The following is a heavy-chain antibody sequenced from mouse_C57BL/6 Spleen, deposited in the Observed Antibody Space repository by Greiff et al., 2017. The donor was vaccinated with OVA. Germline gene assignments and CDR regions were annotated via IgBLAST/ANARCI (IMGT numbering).Heavy chain of an antibody. D-gene: IGHD1-1*01. CDR1: GYTFTSYW. CDR3: ARSKTTVVEGFDY. CDR2: IDPNSGGT. J-gene: IGHJ2*01. Sequence: VQLQQPGAELVKPGASVKLSCKASGYTFTSYWMHWVKQRPGRGLEWIGRIDPNSGGTKYNEKFKSKATLTVDKPSSTAYMQLSSLTSEDTAVDYCARSKTTVVEGFDYWGQGTTLTVSS. V-gene: IGHV1-62-3*01.